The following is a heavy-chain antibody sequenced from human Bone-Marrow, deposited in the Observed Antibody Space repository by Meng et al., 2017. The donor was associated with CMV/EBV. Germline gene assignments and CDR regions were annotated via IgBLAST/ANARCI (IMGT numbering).Heavy chain of an antibody. CDR1: GFTFSSYA. J-gene: IGHJ6*02. D-gene: IGHD2-15*01. V-gene: IGHV3-30*04. Sequence: GESLKISCAASGFTFSSYAMHWVRQAPGKGLEWVAVISYDGSNKYYADSVKGRFTISRDNSKNTLYLQMNSLRAEDTAVYYCAREGSWGRLYGMYVWGQGTTVTVSS. CDR2: ISYDGSNK. CDR3: AREGSWGRLYGMYV.